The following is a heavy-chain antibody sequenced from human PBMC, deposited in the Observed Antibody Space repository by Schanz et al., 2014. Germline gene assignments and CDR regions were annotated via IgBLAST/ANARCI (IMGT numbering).Heavy chain of an antibody. V-gene: IGHV1-18*01. CDR1: GYAFTTYG. J-gene: IGHJ6*02. CDR3: ARHRFGVFYYGLDV. D-gene: IGHD3-10*01. CDR2: ISDYNGKT. Sequence: VQLEQSGAEVKKPGASVRVSCKVSGYAFTTYGISWVRQAPGLGLEWMGWISDYNGKTNYAQKFQDRVIMSTDRSSSTAYLELRSLTSDDSAIYYCARHRFGVFYYGLDVWGQGTTILVSS.